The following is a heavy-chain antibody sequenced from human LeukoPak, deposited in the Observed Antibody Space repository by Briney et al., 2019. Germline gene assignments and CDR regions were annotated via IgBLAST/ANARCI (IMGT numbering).Heavy chain of an antibody. CDR1: GFTFSDFW. V-gene: IGHV3-7*01. CDR3: ARGRGSSLLRWFDY. Sequence: GGSLRLSCAASGFTFSDFWMSWVRQAPGKGLEWVANIKQDGSEKYYVDSVKGRFTISRDNAKNSLYLQMNSLRAEDTAAYYCARGRGSSLLRWFDYWGQGTLVTVSS. CDR2: IKQDGSEK. D-gene: IGHD4-23*01. J-gene: IGHJ4*02.